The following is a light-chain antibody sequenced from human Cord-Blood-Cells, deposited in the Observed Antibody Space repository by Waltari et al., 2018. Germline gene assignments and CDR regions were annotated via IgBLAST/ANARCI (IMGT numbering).Light chain of an antibody. CDR3: QQYNSYST. CDR1: QSISSW. Sequence: DIQITQSPSTLSASEGDRVTITCRASQSISSWLAWYQQKPGKAPKLLIYDASSLESGVPSRFSGSGSGTEFTLTVSSLQPDDFATYYCQQYNSYSTFGQGTRLESK. J-gene: IGKJ5*01. V-gene: IGKV1-5*01. CDR2: DAS.